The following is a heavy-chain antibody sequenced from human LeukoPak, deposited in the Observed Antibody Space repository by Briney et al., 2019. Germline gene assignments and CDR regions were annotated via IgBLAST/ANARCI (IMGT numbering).Heavy chain of an antibody. D-gene: IGHD3-22*01. CDR3: ASPPYYYDSSGYRYAFDI. CDR1: GGTFSSYA. Sequence: VASVKVSCKASGGTFSSYAISWVRQAPGQGLEWMGRIIPILGIANYAQKFQGRVTITADNSTSTAYMELSSLRSEDTAVYYCASPPYYYDSSGYRYAFDIWGQGTMVTVSS. J-gene: IGHJ3*02. CDR2: IIPILGIA. V-gene: IGHV1-69*04.